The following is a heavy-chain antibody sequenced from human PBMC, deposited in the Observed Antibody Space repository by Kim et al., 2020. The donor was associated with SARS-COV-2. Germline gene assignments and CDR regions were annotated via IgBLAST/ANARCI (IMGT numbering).Heavy chain of an antibody. Sequence: SETLSLTCTVSGGSISSGGYYWSWIRQHPGKGLEWIGYIYYSGSTYYNPSLKSRVTISVDTSKNQFSLKLSSVTAADTAVYYCARGYSGYPPSYWGQGTLVTVSS. J-gene: IGHJ4*02. CDR2: IYYSGST. D-gene: IGHD5-12*01. V-gene: IGHV4-31*03. CDR3: ARGYSGYPPSY. CDR1: GGSISSGGYY.